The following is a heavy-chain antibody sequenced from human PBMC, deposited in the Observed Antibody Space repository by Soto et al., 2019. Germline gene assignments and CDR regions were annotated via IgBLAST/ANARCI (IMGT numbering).Heavy chain of an antibody. D-gene: IGHD3-3*01. J-gene: IGHJ4*02. CDR2: SSGSGGST. Sequence: AGGSLRLSCAASGLTFSDYYMSWIRQAPGKGLEWVSASSGSGGSTYYADSVKGRFTISRDNSKNTLYLQMNSLRAEDTAVYYCAKARAQYYDFWSGYPVDYWGQGTLVTVS. CDR1: GLTFSDYY. CDR3: AKARAQYYDFWSGYPVDY. V-gene: IGHV3-23*01.